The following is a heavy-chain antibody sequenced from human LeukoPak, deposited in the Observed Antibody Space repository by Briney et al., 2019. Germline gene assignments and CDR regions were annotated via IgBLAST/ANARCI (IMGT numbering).Heavy chain of an antibody. J-gene: IGHJ6*02. CDR1: GGSISSYY. CDR2: IYTSGST. CDR3: ARDRPPLLWFGELSHYYGMDV. D-gene: IGHD3-10*01. Sequence: SETLSLTCTVSGGSISSYYWSWIRQPAGKGLEWIGRIYTSGSTNYNPSLKSRVTMSVDTSKNQFSLKLSSVTAADTAVYYCARDRPPLLWFGELSHYYGMDVWGQGTTVTVSS. V-gene: IGHV4-4*07.